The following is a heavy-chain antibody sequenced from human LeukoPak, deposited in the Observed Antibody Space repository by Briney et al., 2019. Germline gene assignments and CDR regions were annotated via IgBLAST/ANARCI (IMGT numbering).Heavy chain of an antibody. CDR3: ARNGLWFGELVYYYYYMDV. Sequence: PGGSLRLSCAASGFTFSGYYMSWIRQAPGKGLEGGSYISSSGSTIYYADSVKGRFTISRDSAKNSLYLQMNSLRAEDTAVYYCARNGLWFGELVYYYYYMDVWGKGTTVTVSS. J-gene: IGHJ6*03. V-gene: IGHV3-11*04. CDR2: ISSSGSTI. D-gene: IGHD3-10*01. CDR1: GFTFSGYY.